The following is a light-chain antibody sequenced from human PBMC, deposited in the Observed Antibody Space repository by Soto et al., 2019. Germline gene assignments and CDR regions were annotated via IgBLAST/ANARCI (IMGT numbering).Light chain of an antibody. CDR2: GAS. Sequence: EIVLAKSPGTLSLAPGERATLSCRASQSVSSNLAWYQQKPGQAPRLLIYGASTRATGIPARFSGSGSGTEFTLTITSLQSEDFAVYYCQQYDNWPPITFGQGTRLEI. J-gene: IGKJ5*01. CDR3: QQYDNWPPIT. CDR1: QSVSSN. V-gene: IGKV3-15*01.